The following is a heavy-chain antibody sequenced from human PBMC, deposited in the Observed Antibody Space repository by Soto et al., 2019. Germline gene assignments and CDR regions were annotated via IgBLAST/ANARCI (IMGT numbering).Heavy chain of an antibody. Sequence: QVQLQESGPGLVKPSQTLSLTCTVSGGSISSGGYYWSWSRQQPGKGLEWIGYIYYSGSTYYNPSLKSRVTISVDTSKNQFSLKLSSVTAADTAVYYCARVRHSYGLGLDYWGQGTLVTVSS. D-gene: IGHD5-18*01. CDR2: IYYSGST. CDR3: ARVRHSYGLGLDY. CDR1: GGSISSGGYY. J-gene: IGHJ4*02. V-gene: IGHV4-31*03.